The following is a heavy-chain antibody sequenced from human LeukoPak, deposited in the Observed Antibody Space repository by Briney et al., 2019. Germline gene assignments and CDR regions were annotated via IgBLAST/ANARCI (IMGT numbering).Heavy chain of an antibody. J-gene: IGHJ6*03. D-gene: IGHD1-26*01. CDR3: ARESLPRSGSYPYYYYYYMDV. V-gene: IGHV1-2*02. Sequence: ASVKVSCKASGYTFTGYYIHWVRQAPGQGLEWMGWINPDSGDTSYAQKFQGRATMTRDTSISTAYMELSRLRSDDTAVYYCARESLPRSGSYPYYYYYYMDVWGKGTTVTVSS. CDR2: INPDSGDT. CDR1: GYTFTGYY.